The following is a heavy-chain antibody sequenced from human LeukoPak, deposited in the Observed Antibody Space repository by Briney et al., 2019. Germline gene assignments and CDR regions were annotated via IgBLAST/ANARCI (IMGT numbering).Heavy chain of an antibody. D-gene: IGHD5-18*01. Sequence: SVKVSCKAPGCTFSSYAISWVRQAPGQGLEWMGGIIPIFGTANYAQKSQGRVTITANKSTSTAYMELSSLRSEDTAVYYCARVFTGIQLWSYFDYWGQGTLVTVSS. CDR2: IIPIFGTA. CDR3: ARVFTGIQLWSYFDY. V-gene: IGHV1-69*06. J-gene: IGHJ4*02. CDR1: GCTFSSYA.